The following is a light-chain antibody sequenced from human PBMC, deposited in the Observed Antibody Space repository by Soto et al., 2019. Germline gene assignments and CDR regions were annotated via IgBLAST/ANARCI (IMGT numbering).Light chain of an antibody. CDR2: ANT. CDR1: SSNIGNNY. J-gene: IGLJ3*02. Sequence: QAVLTQPTSASGTPGHRVTISCFGSSSNIGNNYLYWYQQLPGTAPKLIIYANTQRPSGVPDRFSASKSGTSASLAIIGLRSDDEADYYCATWDDSLGGPLFGGGTKVTVL. CDR3: ATWDDSLGGPL. V-gene: IGLV1-47*02.